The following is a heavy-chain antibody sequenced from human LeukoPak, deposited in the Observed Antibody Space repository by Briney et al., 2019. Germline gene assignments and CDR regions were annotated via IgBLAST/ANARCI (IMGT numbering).Heavy chain of an antibody. Sequence: GGSLRLSCAASGFTFSSYAMHWVRQAPGKGLEWVAVISYDGSVKYYADSVKGRFTISRDNSKSTPYLQMNSLRADDTAVYYCARDRIAAPGAWGYYAMDVWGQGTTVTVSS. D-gene: IGHD6-13*01. CDR3: ARDRIAAPGAWGYYAMDV. CDR2: ISYDGSVK. J-gene: IGHJ6*02. CDR1: GFTFSSYA. V-gene: IGHV3-30*04.